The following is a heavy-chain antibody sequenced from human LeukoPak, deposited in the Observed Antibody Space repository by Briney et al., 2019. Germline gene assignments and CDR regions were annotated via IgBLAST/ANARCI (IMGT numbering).Heavy chain of an antibody. D-gene: IGHD4-17*01. V-gene: IGHV3-48*03. CDR1: GFTFSSYE. J-gene: IGHJ4*02. CDR3: ARDPPGYGDYVFDY. CDR2: ISSSGSTI. Sequence: GGSLRLSCAASGFTFSSYEMNWVRQAPGKGLEWASYISSSGSTIYYADSVKGRFTISRDNAKNSLYLQMNSLRAEDTAVYYCARDPPGYGDYVFDYWGQGTLVTVSS.